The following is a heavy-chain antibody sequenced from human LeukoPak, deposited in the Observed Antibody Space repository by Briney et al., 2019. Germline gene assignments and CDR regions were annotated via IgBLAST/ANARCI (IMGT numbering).Heavy chain of an antibody. Sequence: PSQTLSLTCTVSGGSISSGGYYWSWIRQHPGKGLEWIGYIDYSGSTYYNPSLKSRVTISVDTSKNQFSLKLSSVTAADTAVYYCAREPRITMVRGVIIGYFDYWGQGTLVTVSS. CDR3: AREPRITMVRGVIIGYFDY. J-gene: IGHJ4*02. D-gene: IGHD3-10*01. V-gene: IGHV4-31*03. CDR1: GGSISSGGYY. CDR2: IDYSGST.